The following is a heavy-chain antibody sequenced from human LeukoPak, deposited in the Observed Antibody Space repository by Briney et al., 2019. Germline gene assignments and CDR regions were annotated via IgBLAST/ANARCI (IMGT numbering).Heavy chain of an antibody. CDR1: GSPISSGSYF. CDR2: IYTNGIP. J-gene: IGHJ6*03. Sequence: PSETLSLTCTVSGSPISSGSYFWSWIRQPAGKGLEWIGRIYTNGIPNYSPSLKSRITISLDTSKNQFSLKMNSVTAADTALYYCARGSSYYMDVWGKGTTVTVSS. V-gene: IGHV4-61*02. CDR3: ARGSSYYMDV. D-gene: IGHD3-10*01.